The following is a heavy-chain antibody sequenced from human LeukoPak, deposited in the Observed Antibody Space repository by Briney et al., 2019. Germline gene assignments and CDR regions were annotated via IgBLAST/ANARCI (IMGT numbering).Heavy chain of an antibody. V-gene: IGHV1-69*13. D-gene: IGHD3-3*01. CDR3: ARQRGRPYYDFWSGPGQFDP. Sequence: SVKASCKASGGTFSSYAISWVRQAPGQGLEWMGGIIPIFGTANYAQKFQGRVTITADESTSTAYMELSSLRSEDTAVYYCARQRGRPYYDFWSGPGQFDPWGQGTLVTVSS. CDR1: GGTFSSYA. CDR2: IIPIFGTA. J-gene: IGHJ5*02.